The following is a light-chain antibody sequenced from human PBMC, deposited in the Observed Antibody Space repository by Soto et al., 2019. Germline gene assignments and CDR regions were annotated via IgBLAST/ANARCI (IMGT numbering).Light chain of an antibody. CDR1: QSVSSSS. CDR3: QHYGTSMWT. CDR2: DTS. J-gene: IGKJ1*01. Sequence: ESVLTQSPGTLSLSPGEIATLSCRASQSVSSSSLSWYQQKPGQAPRLLIYDTSSRATDIPDRFSGSGSGTDFSLTISRLEPEDFTVYYCQHYGTSMWTFGQGTKVEIK. V-gene: IGKV3-20*01.